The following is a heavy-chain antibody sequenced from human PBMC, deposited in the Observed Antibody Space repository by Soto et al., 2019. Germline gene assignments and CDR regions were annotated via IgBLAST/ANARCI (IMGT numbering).Heavy chain of an antibody. CDR2: IYHSGST. Sequence: QVQLQESGPGLVKPSGTLSLTCAVSGGSISSSNWWSWVRQPPGKGLEWIGEIYHSGSTNYNPSLKSRVPISVDKSKNQFSLKLSSVTAADTAVYYCARRDRIAVAGTPLDYWGQGTLVTVSS. CDR1: GGSISSSNW. D-gene: IGHD6-19*01. V-gene: IGHV4-4*02. CDR3: ARRDRIAVAGTPLDY. J-gene: IGHJ4*02.